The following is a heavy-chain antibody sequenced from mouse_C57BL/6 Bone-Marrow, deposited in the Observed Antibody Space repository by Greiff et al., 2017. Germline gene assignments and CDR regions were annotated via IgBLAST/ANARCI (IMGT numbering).Heavy chain of an antibody. CDR1: GFNITDYY. D-gene: IGHD1-1*01. Sequence: VQLQQSGAELVKPGASVKLSCTASGFNITDYYMHWVKQRTEQGLEWIGRIDPEDGETRYAPKFKGKATLTADPSSNTAYLQLSSLTSEDTAVYYGATLPSYYHGSNGYWGQGTTLTVSS. V-gene: IGHV14-2*01. CDR3: ATLPSYYHGSNGY. CDR2: IDPEDGET. J-gene: IGHJ2*01.